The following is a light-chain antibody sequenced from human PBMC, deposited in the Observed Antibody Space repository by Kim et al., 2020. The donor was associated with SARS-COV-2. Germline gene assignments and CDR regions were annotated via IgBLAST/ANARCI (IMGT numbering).Light chain of an antibody. V-gene: IGKV1-27*01. CDR3: QQCKSAPWT. CDR2: AAS. Sequence: ASVGDRVTITCRASQGISNYLAWYQQKPGKVPRLLIYAASALQSGVPSRFSGSGSGTDFTLTITSLQPEDVAAYYCQQCKSAPWTFGQGTKVDIK. CDR1: QGISNY. J-gene: IGKJ1*01.